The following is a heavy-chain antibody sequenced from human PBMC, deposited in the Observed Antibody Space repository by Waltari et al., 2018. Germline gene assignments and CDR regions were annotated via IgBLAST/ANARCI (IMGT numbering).Heavy chain of an antibody. D-gene: IGHD3-10*01. CDR1: GGSFSGYY. Sequence: QVQLQQWGAGLLKPSETLSLTCAVYGGSFSGYYWSWIRQPPGKGLEWIGEINHSGSTNYNPSLKSRVTISVDTSKNQFSLKLSSVTAADTAVYYCARVGRGGSGSYYANDAFDIWGQGTMVTVSS. J-gene: IGHJ3*02. CDR3: ARVGRGGSGSYYANDAFDI. CDR2: INHSGST. V-gene: IGHV4-34*01.